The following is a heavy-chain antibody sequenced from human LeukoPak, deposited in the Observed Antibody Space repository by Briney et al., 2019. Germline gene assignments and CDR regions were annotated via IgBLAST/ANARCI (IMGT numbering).Heavy chain of an antibody. J-gene: IGHJ4*02. D-gene: IGHD6-19*01. CDR3: AIYNSGWSI. Sequence: SETLSLTCTVSGGSVSSGAYYWSWIRQPPGKGLEWIGYIYYSGSTNYNPSLKSRVTISVDTSKNQFSLKLRSVTAADTAVYYCAIYNSGWSIWGQGTLVTVSS. V-gene: IGHV4-30-4*01. CDR2: IYYSGST. CDR1: GGSVSSGAYY.